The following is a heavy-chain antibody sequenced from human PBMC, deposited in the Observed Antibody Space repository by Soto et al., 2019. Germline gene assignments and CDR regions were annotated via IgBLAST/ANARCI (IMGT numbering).Heavy chain of an antibody. J-gene: IGHJ6*02. CDR1: GYTFTSYD. CDR2: MNPNSGNT. D-gene: IGHD3-3*01. CDR3: ARRNDFWSGYSYGMDV. V-gene: IGHV1-8*01. Sequence: QVQLVQSGAEVKKPGASVKVSCKASGYTFTSYDINWVRQATGQGLEWMGWMNPNSGNTGYAQKFQGRVPITRNTSISTAYMELSSLRSEDTAVYYCARRNDFWSGYSYGMDVWGQGTTVTVSS.